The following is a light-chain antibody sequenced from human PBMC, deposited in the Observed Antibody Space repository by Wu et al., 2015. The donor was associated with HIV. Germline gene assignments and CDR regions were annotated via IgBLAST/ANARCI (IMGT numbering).Light chain of an antibody. Sequence: EIVLTQSPGILSLSPGERATLSCRASHSVTTNYLAWYQQKPGQAPRLLIYGASSRATGVPDRFSGSGSGTDFTLSISRLEPEDFAVYYCQHYGPTFGKGPRWKSN. CDR1: HSVTTNY. V-gene: IGKV3-20*01. J-gene: IGKJ1*01. CDR3: QHYGPT. CDR2: GAS.